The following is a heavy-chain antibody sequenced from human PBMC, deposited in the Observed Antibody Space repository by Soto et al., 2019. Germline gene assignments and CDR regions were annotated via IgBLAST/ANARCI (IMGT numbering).Heavy chain of an antibody. D-gene: IGHD6-13*01. V-gene: IGHV3-23*01. Sequence: EVQLLESGGGLVQPGGSLRLSCVASGLTFNLYSMSWVRQAPGQGLEWVSAIGGTGSNTYYADSVQGRFTISRDNSKSTVSLQLNSLRAEDTAVYYCATLDGISALGTWGNFQHWGQGTLVIFS. CDR2: IGGTGSNT. CDR1: GLTFNLYS. J-gene: IGHJ1*01. CDR3: ATLDGISALGTWGNFQH.